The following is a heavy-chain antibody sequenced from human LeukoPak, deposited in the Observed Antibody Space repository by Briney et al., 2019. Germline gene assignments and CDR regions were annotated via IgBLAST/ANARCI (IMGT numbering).Heavy chain of an antibody. CDR2: INHSGST. J-gene: IGHJ4*02. CDR1: GGSFSGYY. Sequence: SETLSLTCAVYGGSFSGYYWSWIRQPPGKGLEWIGEINHSGSTNYNPSLKSRVTISVDTSKNQFSLKLSSVTAADTAVYYCARDLLCGGDCYESNYWGQGTLVTVSS. D-gene: IGHD2-21*02. CDR3: ARDLLCGGDCYESNY. V-gene: IGHV4-34*01.